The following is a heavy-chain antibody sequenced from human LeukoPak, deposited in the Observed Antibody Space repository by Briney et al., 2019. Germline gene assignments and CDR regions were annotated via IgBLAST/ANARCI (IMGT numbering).Heavy chain of an antibody. CDR3: ARPTYSSSSWLSYYYYYYMDV. V-gene: IGHV7-4-1*02. CDR2: INTNTGNP. J-gene: IGHJ6*03. CDR1: GYTFSSYA. Sequence: AASVKVSCKASGYTFSSYAMNWVRQAPGQGLEWMGWINTNTGNPTYAQGFTGRFVFPLDTSVSTAYLQISSLKGEDTAVYYCARPTYSSSSWLSYYYYYYMDVWGKGTTVTVSS. D-gene: IGHD6-13*01.